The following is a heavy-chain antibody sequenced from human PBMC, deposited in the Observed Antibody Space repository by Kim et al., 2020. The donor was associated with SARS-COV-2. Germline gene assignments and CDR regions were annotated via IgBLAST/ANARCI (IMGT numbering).Heavy chain of an antibody. V-gene: IGHV3-53*01. CDR2: GTT. Sequence: GTTHHADSVKGRFTISKDTAKNMLFLQINSRRGEDTAVYYCARGSYDACDIWGQGTMVTVSS. CDR3: ARGSYDACDI. J-gene: IGHJ3*02.